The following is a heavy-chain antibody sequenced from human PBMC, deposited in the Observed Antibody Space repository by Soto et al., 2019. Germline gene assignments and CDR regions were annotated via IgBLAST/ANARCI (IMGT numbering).Heavy chain of an antibody. CDR2: ISGSGGST. J-gene: IGHJ4*02. V-gene: IGHV3-23*01. D-gene: IGHD3-22*01. CDR1: GFTFSSYA. Sequence: GGSLRLSCAASGFTFSSYAMSWVRQAPGKGLEWVSAISGSGGSTYYADSVKGRFTISRDNSKNTLYLQMNSLRAEDTAVYYCAKDGLTYYDSSGYYFVWGQGTLVTVSS. CDR3: AKDGLTYYDSSGYYFV.